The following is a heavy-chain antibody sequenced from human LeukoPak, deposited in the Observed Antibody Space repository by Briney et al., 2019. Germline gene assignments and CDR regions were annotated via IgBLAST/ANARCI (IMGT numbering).Heavy chain of an antibody. Sequence: GGSLRLSCAASGFTFDDYAMHWVRQAPGKGLEWVSLISVYGGSTYYADSVEGRFTISRDNSKNSLYLQMNSLRTEDTALYYCAKGLRGVKEIDYWGQGTLVTVSS. CDR3: AKGLRGVKEIDY. D-gene: IGHD3-16*01. CDR2: ISVYGGST. J-gene: IGHJ4*02. CDR1: GFTFDDYA. V-gene: IGHV3-43*02.